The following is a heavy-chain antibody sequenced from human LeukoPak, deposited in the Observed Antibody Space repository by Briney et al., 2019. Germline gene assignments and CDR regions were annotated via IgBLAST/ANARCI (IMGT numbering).Heavy chain of an antibody. CDR1: GFTFSDFY. CDR2: IWYDGSNK. V-gene: IGHV3-33*08. J-gene: IGHJ6*02. D-gene: IGHD2-21*02. CDR3: ARDRGLPPNYHGMDV. Sequence: GGSLRLSCAASGFTFSDFYMSWIRQAPGKGLEWVAVIWYDGSNKYYADSVKGRFTISRDNSKNTLYVQMNSLRAEDTAVYYCARDRGLPPNYHGMDVWGQGTTVTVSS.